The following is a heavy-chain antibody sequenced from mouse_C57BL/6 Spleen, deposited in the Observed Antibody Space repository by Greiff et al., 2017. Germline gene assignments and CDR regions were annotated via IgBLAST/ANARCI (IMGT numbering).Heavy chain of an antibody. CDR2: ISSGSSTI. J-gene: IGHJ4*01. D-gene: IGHD2-1*01. CDR1: GFTFSDYG. CDR3: ARNYYGNYAMDY. V-gene: IGHV5-17*01. Sequence: EVKLEESGGGLVKPGGSLKLSCAASGFTFSDYGMHWVRQAPEKGLEWVAYISSGSSTIYYADTVKGRFTISRDNAKNTLFLQMTSLRSEDTAMYYCARNYYGNYAMDYWGQGTSVTVSS.